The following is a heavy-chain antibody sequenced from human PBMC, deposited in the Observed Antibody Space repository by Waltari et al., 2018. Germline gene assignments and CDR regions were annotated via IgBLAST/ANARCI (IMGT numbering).Heavy chain of an antibody. CDR2: IKQYGSEK. CDR3: ARGSYGESRLDWFDP. V-gene: IGHV3-7*01. CDR1: GFTFSSYW. Sequence: EVQLVESGGGLVQPGGSLRLSCAASGFTFSSYWMSWVRQAPGKGLEWVANIKQYGSEKYYVDSVKGRFTISRDNAKNSLYLQMNSLRAEDTAVYYCARGSYGESRLDWFDPWGQGTLVTVSS. D-gene: IGHD4-17*01. J-gene: IGHJ5*02.